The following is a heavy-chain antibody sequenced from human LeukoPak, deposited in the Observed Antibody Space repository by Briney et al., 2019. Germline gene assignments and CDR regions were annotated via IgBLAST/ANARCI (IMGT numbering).Heavy chain of an antibody. CDR3: ARTSPNADIFDY. D-gene: IGHD2-2*01. CDR1: GGSFSGSY. J-gene: IGHJ4*02. Sequence: SETLSLTCAVYGGSFSGSYWGWIRHSPGKGLELIGEISHSGVTAYNPSLKSRVTISVDTSKNQFSLKLSSVTAADTAVYYCARTSPNADIFDYWGQGTLVTVSS. CDR2: ISHSGVT. V-gene: IGHV4-34*01.